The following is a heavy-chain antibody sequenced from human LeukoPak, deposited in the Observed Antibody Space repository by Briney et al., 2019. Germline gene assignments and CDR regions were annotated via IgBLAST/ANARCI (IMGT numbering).Heavy chain of an antibody. CDR1: GFTSSIYG. D-gene: IGHD3-10*01. CDR3: AKRDTSGLYYFDY. CDR2: ITNGGGNT. J-gene: IGHJ4*02. Sequence: GGSLRLSCAASGFTSSIYGMSWVRQAPGKGLEWVSSITNGGGNTYYADFVQGRFTIYRDNSKNSLHLQMSSLRAEDTAIYFCAKRDTSGLYYFDYWGQGTLVTVSS. V-gene: IGHV3-23*01.